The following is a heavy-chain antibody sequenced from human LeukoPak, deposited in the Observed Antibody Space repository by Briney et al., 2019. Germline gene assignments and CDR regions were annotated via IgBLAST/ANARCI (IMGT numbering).Heavy chain of an antibody. J-gene: IGHJ6*02. V-gene: IGHV3-30-3*01. D-gene: IGHD2-2*02. CDR2: MSSDGTYT. CDR3: AREGPIVVVPAAIIYYYYGMDV. Sequence: GGSLRLSCAASGFSFSSYAMHWVRQAPGKGLEWVADMSSDGTYTYYAASVKGRFTISRDISKNTLYLQMNSLRAEDTAVYYCAREGPIVVVPAAIIYYYYGMDVWGQGTTVTVSS. CDR1: GFSFSSYA.